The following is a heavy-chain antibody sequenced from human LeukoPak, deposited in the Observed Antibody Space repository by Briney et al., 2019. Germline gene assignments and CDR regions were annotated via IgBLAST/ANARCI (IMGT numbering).Heavy chain of an antibody. CDR2: ISGSGGTT. CDR3: AKFLEATAMVTGGIDY. CDR1: GFTFSSYA. V-gene: IGHV3-23*01. J-gene: IGHJ4*02. Sequence: PGGSLRLSCAAFGFTFSSYAMSWVRQAPGKGLEWVSAISGSGGTTYYADSVKGRFTISRDNSKNTLYLQMNSLRAEDTAVYYCAKFLEATAMVTGGIDYWGQGTLVTISS. D-gene: IGHD5-18*01.